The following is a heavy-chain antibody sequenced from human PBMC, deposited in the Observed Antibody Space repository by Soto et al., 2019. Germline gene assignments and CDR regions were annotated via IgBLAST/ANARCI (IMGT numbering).Heavy chain of an antibody. D-gene: IGHD2-2*01. J-gene: IGHJ4*02. Sequence: GESLKISCKVSGYSFTDAWIALMRQIPGKGLEWMGIIYPADSDTNYSAAFQGQVSLSVDKSISTAYLQWGSLKASDTAMYYCARFPREGSSSYDYWGQGTLVTVSS. CDR1: GYSFTDAW. CDR3: ARFPREGSSSYDY. CDR2: IYPADSDT. V-gene: IGHV5-51*01.